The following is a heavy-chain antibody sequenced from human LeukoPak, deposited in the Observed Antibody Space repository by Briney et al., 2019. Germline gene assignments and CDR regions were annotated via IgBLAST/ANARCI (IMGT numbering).Heavy chain of an antibody. D-gene: IGHD6-13*01. CDR1: GGSISSYY. CDR2: IYYSGST. Sequence: SETLSITCTVSGGSISSYYWSWIRQPPGKGLEWIGYIYYSGSTNYNPSLKSRVTISVDTSKNQFSLKLSSVTAADTAVYYCARHSQRLVLYSWYFDLWGRGTLVTVSS. V-gene: IGHV4-59*08. J-gene: IGHJ2*01. CDR3: ARHSQRLVLYSWYFDL.